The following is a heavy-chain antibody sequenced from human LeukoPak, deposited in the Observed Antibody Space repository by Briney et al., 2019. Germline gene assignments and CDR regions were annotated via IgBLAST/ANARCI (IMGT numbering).Heavy chain of an antibody. CDR1: GFTFSSYA. V-gene: IGHV3-23*01. D-gene: IGHD1-26*01. J-gene: IGHJ4*02. CDR3: AKDLNVRWELLDY. Sequence: GGCLRLSCAASGFTFSSYAMSWVRQAPGKGLEWVSAISGCGGSTYYADSVKGRFTISRDNSKNTLYLQMNSLRAEDTAVYYCAKDLNVRWELLDYWGQGTLVTVSS. CDR2: ISGCGGST.